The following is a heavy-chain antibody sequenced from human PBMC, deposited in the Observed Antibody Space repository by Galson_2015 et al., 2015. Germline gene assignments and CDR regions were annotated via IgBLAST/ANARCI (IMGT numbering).Heavy chain of an antibody. Sequence: SLRLSCAASGFTFSSYAMSWVRQAPGKGLEWVSAISGSGGSTYYADSVKGRFTISRDNSKNTLYLQMNSLRAEDTAVYYCAKVRDSWGLLGDFDYWGQGTLVTVSS. CDR2: ISGSGGST. CDR3: AKVRDSWGLLGDFDY. V-gene: IGHV3-23*01. D-gene: IGHD3-16*01. CDR1: GFTFSSYA. J-gene: IGHJ4*02.